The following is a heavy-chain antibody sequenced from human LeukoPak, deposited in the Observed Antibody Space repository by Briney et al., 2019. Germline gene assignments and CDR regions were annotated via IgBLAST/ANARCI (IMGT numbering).Heavy chain of an antibody. CDR3: ARVYLERLTAGYFDH. V-gene: IGHV3-23*01. D-gene: IGHD2-8*01. J-gene: IGHJ4*02. CDR2: ISGSGGST. CDR1: GFTFSSYA. Sequence: GGSLRLSCSASGFTFSSYAMSWVRQAPGRGLEWVSAISGSGGSTYYADSVKGGFTISRDNSKSTLYLHMNSLRDDDSAAYFCARVYLERLTAGYFDHWGQGTQVTVSP.